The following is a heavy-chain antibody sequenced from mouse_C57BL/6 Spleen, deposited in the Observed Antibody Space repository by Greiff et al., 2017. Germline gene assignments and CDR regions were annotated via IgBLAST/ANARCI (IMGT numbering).Heavy chain of an antibody. J-gene: IGHJ4*01. CDR1: GYTFTSYW. Sequence: VQLQQPGAELVKPGASVKMSCKASGYTFTSYWITWVKQRPGQGLEWIGDIYPGSGSTNYNEKFKSKATLTVDTSSSTAYMQLSSLTSEDSAVYYCARIDYGDYYAMGYWGQGTSVTVSS. CDR2: IYPGSGST. D-gene: IGHD2-4*01. CDR3: ARIDYGDYYAMGY. V-gene: IGHV1-55*01.